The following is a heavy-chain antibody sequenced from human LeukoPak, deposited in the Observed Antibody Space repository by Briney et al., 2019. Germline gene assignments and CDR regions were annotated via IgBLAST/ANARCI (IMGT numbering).Heavy chain of an antibody. Sequence: SETLSLTCAVYGGSFGGYYWSWIRQPPGKGLEWIGEINHSGSTNYNPSLKSRVTISVDTSKNQFSLKLSSVTAADTAVYYCASSLTVPFDYWGQGTLVTVSS. V-gene: IGHV4-34*01. CDR2: INHSGST. D-gene: IGHD2-2*01. CDR1: GGSFGGYY. CDR3: ASSLTVPFDY. J-gene: IGHJ4*02.